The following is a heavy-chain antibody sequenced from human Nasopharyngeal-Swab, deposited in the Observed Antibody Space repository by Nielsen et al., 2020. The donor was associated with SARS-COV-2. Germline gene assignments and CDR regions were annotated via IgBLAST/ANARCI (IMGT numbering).Heavy chain of an antibody. CDR2: ISSSSSTI. J-gene: IGHJ1*01. CDR3: ARTYYDFWSGYLEEYFQH. Sequence: GESLKISCAASGFTFSSYSMNWVRQAPGKGLEWVSYISSSSSTIYYADSVKGRFTISRDNSKNTLYLQMNSLRAEDTAVYYCARTYYDFWSGYLEEYFQHWGQGTLVTVSS. V-gene: IGHV3-48*01. CDR1: GFTFSSYS. D-gene: IGHD3-3*01.